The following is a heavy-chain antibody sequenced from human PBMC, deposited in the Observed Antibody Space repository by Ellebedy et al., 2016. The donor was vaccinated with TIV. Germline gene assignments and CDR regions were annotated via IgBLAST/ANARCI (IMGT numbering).Heavy chain of an antibody. CDR1: GFTFSNYA. J-gene: IGHJ4*02. D-gene: IGHD6-19*01. CDR3: AKGRGGGSDSSAPRYYFDS. V-gene: IGHV3-23*01. CDR2: ISGSGVGR. Sequence: GESLKISCAASGFTFSNYAMSWVRQAPGKGLEWVSAISGSGVGRYYANSVEGRFIISRDNSKRTLYLQMNSLRAEDTAVYYCAKGRGGGSDSSAPRYYFDSWGLGTLVTVSS.